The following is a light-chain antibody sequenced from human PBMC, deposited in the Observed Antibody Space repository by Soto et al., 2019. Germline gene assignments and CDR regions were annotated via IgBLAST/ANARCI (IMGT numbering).Light chain of an antibody. V-gene: IGLV1-40*01. J-gene: IGLJ2*01. CDR1: SSNIGAGYD. Sequence: QAVLTQPPSVSVAPGQRVTISCTGSSSNIGAGYDVHWYQQLPGTAPKLLIYGNSNRPSGVPDRFSGSKSGTSASLAIPGRQAEDEADYYCQSYDSSLSVVFGGGTKLTVL. CDR2: GNS. CDR3: QSYDSSLSVV.